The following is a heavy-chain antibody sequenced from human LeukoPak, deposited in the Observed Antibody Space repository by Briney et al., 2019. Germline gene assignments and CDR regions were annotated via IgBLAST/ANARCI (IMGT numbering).Heavy chain of an antibody. CDR1: GYTFTGYY. CDR3: ARVPYYDSSGYFVRPDWYFDL. J-gene: IGHJ2*01. D-gene: IGHD3-22*01. Sequence: ASVKVSCKASGYTFTGYYMHWVRQAPGQGLEWMGWINPNSGGTNYAQKFQGRVTMTRDTSISTAYMELSRLRSDDTAVYYCARVPYYDSSGYFVRPDWYFDLWGRGTLVAVSS. V-gene: IGHV1-2*02. CDR2: INPNSGGT.